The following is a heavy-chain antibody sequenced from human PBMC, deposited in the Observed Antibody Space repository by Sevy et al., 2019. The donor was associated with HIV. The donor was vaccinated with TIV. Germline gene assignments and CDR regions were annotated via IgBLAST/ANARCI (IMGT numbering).Heavy chain of an antibody. CDR2: IYYSGST. D-gene: IGHD5-18*01. CDR1: GGSISSGGYY. J-gene: IGHJ4*02. V-gene: IGHV4-31*03. Sequence: SETLSLTCTVSGGSISSGGYYWSWIRQHPGKGLEWIGYIYYSGSTYYNPSLKSRVTISVDTSKNQFSLKLSSVTAADTAGYYCARTIRGYSYGLDYWGQGTLVTVSS. CDR3: ARTIRGYSYGLDY.